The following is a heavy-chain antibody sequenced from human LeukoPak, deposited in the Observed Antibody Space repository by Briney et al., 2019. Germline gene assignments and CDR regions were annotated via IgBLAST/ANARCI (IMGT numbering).Heavy chain of an antibody. D-gene: IGHD3-3*01. V-gene: IGHV1-46*01. CDR1: GYTFTSYY. CDR3: AREGTYYGPKGWFDP. CDR2: INPSGGST. Sequence: ASVKVSCKASGYTFTSYYMHWARQAPGQGLEWMGIINPSGGSTSYAQKFQGRVTMTRDTSTSTVYMELSSLRSEDTAVYYCAREGTYYGPKGWFDPWGQGTLVTVSS. J-gene: IGHJ5*02.